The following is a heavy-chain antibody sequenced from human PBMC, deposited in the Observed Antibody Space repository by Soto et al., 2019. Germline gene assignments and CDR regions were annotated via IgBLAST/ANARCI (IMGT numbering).Heavy chain of an antibody. D-gene: IGHD2-2*02. CDR1: GFTFSTYS. Sequence: GGSLRLSCVVSGFTFSTYSIHWVRQAPGKGLEWVSSISSRRDTYYANSVKGRFTISRDNAKNSVSLQMNSLRAEDTAVYYCAREYTAWPLAYGLDVWGQGTTVTVSS. V-gene: IGHV3-21*01. CDR2: ISSRRDT. J-gene: IGHJ6*02. CDR3: AREYTAWPLAYGLDV.